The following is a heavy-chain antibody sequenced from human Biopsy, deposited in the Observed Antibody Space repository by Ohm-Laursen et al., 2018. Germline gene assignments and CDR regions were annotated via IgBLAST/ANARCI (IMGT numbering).Heavy chain of an antibody. D-gene: IGHD3-10*01. J-gene: IGHJ4*02. Sequence: SLRLSCAASGFNFSAYGMHWVRQAPDKGLEWVALTWDDGSHQYYADSVKGRFTISGDNSKNSLYLHINTLRVEDTAVYYCVTDRLDDITKVRGIMTDWGQGTLVIVSS. V-gene: IGHV3-33*01. CDR3: VTDRLDDITKVRGIMTD. CDR1: GFNFSAYG. CDR2: TWDDGSHQ.